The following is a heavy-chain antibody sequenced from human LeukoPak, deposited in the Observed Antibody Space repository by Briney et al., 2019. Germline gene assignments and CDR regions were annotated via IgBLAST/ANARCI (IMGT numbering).Heavy chain of an antibody. CDR1: GFTFSSYT. D-gene: IGHD6-13*01. V-gene: IGHV3-21*01. CDR2: ITSSSSHI. J-gene: IGHJ4*02. CDR3: ARLGGSSWYYFDS. Sequence: GGSLILSCAASGFTFSSYTMNWVRQAPGKGLEWVSSITSSSSHIYYADSMKGRFTISRDNAKNSLYLQADSLRADDTAVYYCARLGGSSWYYFDSWGQGTLVTVSS.